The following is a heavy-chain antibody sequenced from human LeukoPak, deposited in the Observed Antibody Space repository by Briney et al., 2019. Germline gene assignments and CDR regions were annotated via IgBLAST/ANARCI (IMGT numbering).Heavy chain of an antibody. J-gene: IGHJ2*01. CDR1: GFTVSSNY. D-gene: IGHD6-19*01. Sequence: PGGSLRLSCAASGFTVSSNYMSWVRQAPGKGLEWVSSISSSTTYTFYADSLKGRFTISRDNAKNSLYLQMNSLRADDTAVYYCARGSYSSGWLFDLWGRGTLVTVSS. CDR3: ARGSYSSGWLFDL. V-gene: IGHV3-21*01. CDR2: ISSSTTYT.